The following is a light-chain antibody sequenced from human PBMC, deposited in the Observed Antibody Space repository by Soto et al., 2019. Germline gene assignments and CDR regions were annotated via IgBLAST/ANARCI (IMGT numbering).Light chain of an antibody. J-gene: IGKJ1*01. CDR2: DAS. Sequence: DIQMTQSPSTLSASVGDRVTITCRASQSISSWLAWYQQKPGKAPKLLIYDASSLESGVPSRFSGSGSGTEFTLTISSLQPDDFATYYCQQYNSYLWTFGQGTKGGYQ. V-gene: IGKV1-5*01. CDR1: QSISSW. CDR3: QQYNSYLWT.